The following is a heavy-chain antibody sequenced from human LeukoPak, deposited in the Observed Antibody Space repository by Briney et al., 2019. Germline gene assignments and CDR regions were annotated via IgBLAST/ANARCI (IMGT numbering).Heavy chain of an antibody. CDR1: GGSISSYY. V-gene: IGHV4-4*07. CDR2: IYTSGST. D-gene: IGHD3-3*01. CDR3: ARDSGVRYWSYDFWSGYPAPFDY. J-gene: IGHJ4*02. Sequence: SETLSLTCTVSGGSISSYYWSWIRQPAGKGLEWIGRIYTSGSTNYNPSLKSRVTMSVDTSKNQFSLKLSSVTAADTAVYYCARDSGVRYWSYDFWSGYPAPFDYWGQGTLVTVSS.